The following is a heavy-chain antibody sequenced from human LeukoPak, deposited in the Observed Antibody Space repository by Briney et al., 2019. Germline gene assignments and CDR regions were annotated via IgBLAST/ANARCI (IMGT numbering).Heavy chain of an antibody. CDR3: ARDGGGDYDFDY. D-gene: IGHD2-21*02. Sequence: ASVKVSCKASGYTFSTYYMHWVRQAPGQGLEWMGIINPSGTGSNYAQKFQGRVTMTRDMSTTTVNIELSILRSEDTAAYYCARDGGGDYDFDYWGQGTLVTVSS. CDR1: GYTFSTYY. CDR2: INPSGTGS. V-gene: IGHV1-46*01. J-gene: IGHJ4*02.